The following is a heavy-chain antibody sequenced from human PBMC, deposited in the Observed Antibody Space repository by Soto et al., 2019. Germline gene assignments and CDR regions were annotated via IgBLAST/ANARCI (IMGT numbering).Heavy chain of an antibody. V-gene: IGHV1-46*03. J-gene: IGHJ4*02. CDR3: ARDPGYCSGGSCYEMHFDY. D-gene: IGHD2-15*01. CDR2: INPSGGST. CDR1: GYTFTSYY. Sequence: EASVKVSCKASGYTFTSYYMHWVRQAPGQGLEWMGIINPSGGSTSYAQKFQGRVTMTRDTSTSTVYMELSSLRSEDTAVYYCARDPGYCSGGSCYEMHFDYWGQGTLVTVSS.